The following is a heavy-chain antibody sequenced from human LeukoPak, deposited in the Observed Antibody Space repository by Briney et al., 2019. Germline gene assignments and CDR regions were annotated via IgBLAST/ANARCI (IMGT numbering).Heavy chain of an antibody. Sequence: SGGSLRLSCAASGFTFSSYAMTWVRQAPGKGLEWVSSISGSGGSTYYADSVKGRFTISRDNSKKTLYLQMNSLRAEDTAVYYCASVRDYYGSDYWGQGTLVTVSS. J-gene: IGHJ4*02. V-gene: IGHV3-23*01. CDR2: ISGSGGST. CDR1: GFTFSSYA. CDR3: ASVRDYYGSDY. D-gene: IGHD3-10*01.